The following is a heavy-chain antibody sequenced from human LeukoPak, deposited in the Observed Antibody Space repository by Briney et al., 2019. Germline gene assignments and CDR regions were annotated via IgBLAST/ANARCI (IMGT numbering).Heavy chain of an antibody. CDR3: VLRGAVAAADF. Sequence: SGGSLRLSCAASGFTFNSYAMSWVRQAPGKGLEWVSVTSGSGGTTFYAGSVKGRFAISRDNAKNSLHLQMNSLRAEDTAVYYCVLRGAVAAADFWGQGTLVTVSS. V-gene: IGHV3-23*01. CDR1: GFTFNSYA. CDR2: TSGSGGTT. J-gene: IGHJ4*02. D-gene: IGHD6-19*01.